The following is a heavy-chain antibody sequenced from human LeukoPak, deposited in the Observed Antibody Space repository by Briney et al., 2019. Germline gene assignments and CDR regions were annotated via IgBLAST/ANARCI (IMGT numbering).Heavy chain of an antibody. CDR1: GFIFSDYA. D-gene: IGHD3-22*01. J-gene: IGHJ4*02. Sequence: GGSLRLSCAASGFIFSDYAMSWVRQAPGKGPEWVSGISGSGASRYYEDSVKGRFTISRDNAKNTLYLQMNSLSAEDTAVYYCAKFKITMIVVVVTTNGFFDYWGQGTLVTVSS. CDR3: AKFKITMIVVVVTTNGFFDY. V-gene: IGHV3-23*01. CDR2: ISGSGASR.